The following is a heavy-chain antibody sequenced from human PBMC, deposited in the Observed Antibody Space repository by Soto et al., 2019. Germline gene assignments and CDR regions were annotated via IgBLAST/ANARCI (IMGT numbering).Heavy chain of an antibody. D-gene: IGHD2-15*01. V-gene: IGHV3-74*01. Sequence: EVQLVESGGGLVQPGGSLRLSCAASGFTFGNYWLHWVRQAPGKGLVWVSRINGNGGLTNYADSVKGRFTVSRDNAKNTVFLQVDSLTAEDTAVYYGARGVPNSYYFDYWGQGTLVTVSS. J-gene: IGHJ4*02. CDR1: GFTFGNYW. CDR3: ARGVPNSYYFDY. CDR2: INGNGGLT.